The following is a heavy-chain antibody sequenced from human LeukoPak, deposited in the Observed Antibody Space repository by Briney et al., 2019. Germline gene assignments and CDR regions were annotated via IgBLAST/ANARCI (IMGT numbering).Heavy chain of an antibody. CDR3: VSFYETY. Sequence: AGGSLRLSCAASGRYWMHWVGQAPGKGLGWVSHINSDGSWTSYADSVQGRFTISKDNAKNTVYLQMSNLRVEDTAVYYCVSFYETYWGRGTLVTVSS. J-gene: IGHJ4*02. V-gene: IGHV3-74*01. D-gene: IGHD2/OR15-2a*01. CDR1: GRYW. CDR2: INSDGSWT.